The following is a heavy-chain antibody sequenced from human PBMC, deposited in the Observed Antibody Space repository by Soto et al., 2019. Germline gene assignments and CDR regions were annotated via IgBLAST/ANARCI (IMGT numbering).Heavy chain of an antibody. D-gene: IGHD2-15*01. V-gene: IGHV5-51*01. CDR2: IYPGDSDT. CDR1: GYSFTSYW. J-gene: IGHJ5*02. Sequence: PXESLKISCKGSGYSFTSYWIGWVRQMPGKGLEWMGVIYPGDSDTRYSPSFQGQVTISADKSISTAYLQWSSLKASDTAMYYCARGYCSGGSRYSVGWFDRWGQGTLVTVSS. CDR3: ARGYCSGGSRYSVGWFDR.